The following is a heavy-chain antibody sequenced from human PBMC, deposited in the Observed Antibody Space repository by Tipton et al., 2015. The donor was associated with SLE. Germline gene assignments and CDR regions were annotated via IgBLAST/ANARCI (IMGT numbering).Heavy chain of an antibody. J-gene: IGHJ4*02. CDR2: ISSSGGTK. V-gene: IGHV3-11*04. D-gene: IGHD3-10*01. CDR3: ARGEFSFDY. CDR1: GFTFSDNY. Sequence: QLVQSGGGLVKPGGSLRLSCAVSGFTFSDNYMTWIRQAPGKGLEWVSYISSSGGTKKYADSVKGRFTISRDNANNSLYLQMNSLRAEDTAVYYCARGEFSFDYWGQGTLVTVSS.